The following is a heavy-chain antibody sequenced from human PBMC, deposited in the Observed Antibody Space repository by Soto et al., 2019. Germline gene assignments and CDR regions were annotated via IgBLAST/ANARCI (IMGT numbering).Heavy chain of an antibody. V-gene: IGHV3-30*18. Sequence: QVQLVESGGGVVQPGRSLRLSCAASGFTFSSYGMHWVRQAPGKGLEWVAVISYDGSNKYYADSVKGRFTISRDNSKNTLYLQMNSLRAADTAVYYCAKGPAIVLVPAAMNYYSGMDVWGQGTTVTVSS. CDR3: AKGPAIVLVPAAMNYYSGMDV. J-gene: IGHJ6*02. CDR2: ISYDGSNK. CDR1: GFTFSSYG. D-gene: IGHD2-2*01.